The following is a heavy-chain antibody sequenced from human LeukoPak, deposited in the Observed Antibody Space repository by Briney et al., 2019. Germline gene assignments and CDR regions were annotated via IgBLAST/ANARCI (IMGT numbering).Heavy chain of an antibody. V-gene: IGHV4-31*03. CDR3: ARDGLASFDY. J-gene: IGHJ4*02. CDR1: GGSISSGGYY. CDR2: IYYSGST. D-gene: IGHD3/OR15-3a*01. Sequence: SETLSLTCTVSGGSISSGGYYWSWIRQPPGKGLEWIGYIYYSGSTYYNPSLKSRVTISVDTSKNQFSLKLSSVTAADTAVYYCARDGLASFDYWGQGTLVTVSS.